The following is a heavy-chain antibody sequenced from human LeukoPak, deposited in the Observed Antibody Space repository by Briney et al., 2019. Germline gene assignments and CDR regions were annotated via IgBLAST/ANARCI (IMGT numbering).Heavy chain of an antibody. CDR2: INHSGST. Sequence: PSETLSLTCAVYGGSFSGYYWSWIRQPPGKGLEWIGEINHSGSTNYNPSLKSRVTISVDTSKNQFSLKLSSVTAADTAVYYCAVGKGWFDPWGQGTLVTVSS. J-gene: IGHJ5*02. CDR3: AVGKGWFDP. V-gene: IGHV4-34*01. CDR1: GGSFSGYY.